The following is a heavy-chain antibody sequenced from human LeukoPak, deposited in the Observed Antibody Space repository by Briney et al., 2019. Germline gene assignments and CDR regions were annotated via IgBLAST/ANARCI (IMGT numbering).Heavy chain of an antibody. V-gene: IGHV7-4-1*02. CDR3: ARSVNYYDSSGYYETKNWFDP. J-gene: IGHJ5*02. Sequence: GASVKVSCKASGYTFTSYAMNWVRQAPGQGPEWMGWINTNTGNPTYAQGFTGRFVFSLDTSVSTAYLQISSLKAEDTAVYYCARSVNYYDSSGYYETKNWFDPWGQGTLVTVSP. D-gene: IGHD3-22*01. CDR2: INTNTGNP. CDR1: GYTFTSYA.